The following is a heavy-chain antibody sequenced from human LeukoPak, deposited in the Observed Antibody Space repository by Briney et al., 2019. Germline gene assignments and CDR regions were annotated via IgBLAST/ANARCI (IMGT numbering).Heavy chain of an antibody. CDR1: GFTFSSYG. D-gene: IGHD6-13*01. Sequence: GRSLRLSCAASGFTFSSYGMHWVRQAPGKGLEWVAVISYDGSNKYYADSVKGRFTISRDNSKNTLYLQMNSLRAEDTAVYYCAKSPYSSSWYGIDYWGQGTLVTVSS. J-gene: IGHJ4*02. CDR2: ISYDGSNK. V-gene: IGHV3-30*18. CDR3: AKSPYSSSWYGIDY.